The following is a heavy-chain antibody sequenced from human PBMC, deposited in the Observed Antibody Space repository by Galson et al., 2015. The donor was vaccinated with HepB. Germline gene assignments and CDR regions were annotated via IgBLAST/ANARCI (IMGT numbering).Heavy chain of an antibody. D-gene: IGHD6-19*01. J-gene: IGHJ6*02. V-gene: IGHV3-23*01. Sequence: SLRLSCAASGFTFSSYAMNWVRQAPGKGLEWVSAISGSGVTTSYADSVKGRFTMFRDNSKNTLFLQMNSLRAEDTAIYYYAKDFGSGWTLSDVYGMDVWGQGTTVTVSS. CDR1: GFTFSSYA. CDR2: ISGSGVTT. CDR3: AKDFGSGWTLSDVYGMDV.